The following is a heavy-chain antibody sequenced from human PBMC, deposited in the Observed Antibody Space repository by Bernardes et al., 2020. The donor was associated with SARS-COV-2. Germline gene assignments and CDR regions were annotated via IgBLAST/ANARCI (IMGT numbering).Heavy chain of an antibody. CDR2: IYYSGGT. CDR3: ARETGNLFDP. J-gene: IGHJ5*02. Sequence: SETLSLTCTVSGGSISGHYWSWVRQPPGKGLEWIGNIYYSGGTKYNPSLKSRVTITLDTSKNQFSLKLSSVTAADTAVYYCARETGNLFDPWGQGSLVTVSS. CDR1: GGSISGHY. V-gene: IGHV4-59*11. D-gene: IGHD3-9*01.